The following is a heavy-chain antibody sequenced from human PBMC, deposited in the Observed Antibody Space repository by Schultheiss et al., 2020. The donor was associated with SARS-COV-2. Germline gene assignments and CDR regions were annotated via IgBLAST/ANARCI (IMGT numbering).Heavy chain of an antibody. Sequence: SETLSLTCTVSGGSISSGDYYWSWVRQPPGKGLEWIGYIYYSGTTDYNPSLRSRVSMSVDTSKNQFSLKLSSVTAADTAVYYCAREGTYGDLDYWGQGTLVTVSS. CDR2: IYYSGTT. D-gene: IGHD4-17*01. J-gene: IGHJ4*02. V-gene: IGHV4-30-4*01. CDR1: GGSISSGDYY. CDR3: AREGTYGDLDY.